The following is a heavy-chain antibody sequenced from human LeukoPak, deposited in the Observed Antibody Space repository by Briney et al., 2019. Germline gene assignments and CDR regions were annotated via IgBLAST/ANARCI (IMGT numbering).Heavy chain of an antibody. CDR2: ITFSGDTT. CDR3: AKDAQRGFDYSNSLEH. Sequence: PGGSLRLSCAASGFDFTSYHMTWVRQAPGEGLEWVSIITFSGDTTYYADSVNGRFTISRDNFKRTVSLEMNSLRAEDTAVYYCAKDAQRGFDYSNSLEHWGQGSLVIVSS. D-gene: IGHD4-11*01. V-gene: IGHV3-23*01. CDR1: GFDFTSYH. J-gene: IGHJ5*02.